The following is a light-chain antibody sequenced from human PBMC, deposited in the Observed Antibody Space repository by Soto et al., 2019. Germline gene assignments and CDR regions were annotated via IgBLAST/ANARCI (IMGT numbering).Light chain of an antibody. V-gene: IGLV2-14*03. CDR3: TSWTTSTTMI. J-gene: IGLJ7*01. CDR2: DVN. Sequence: QSVLTQPASVSGSPGQSITISCTGTRSDIGAYNFVSWYQQHPGEVPKLILYDVNVRPSGVSNRFSGSKSGNTASLTISGLQAEDEADHYCTSWTTSTTMIFGGGTQLTVL. CDR1: RSDIGAYNF.